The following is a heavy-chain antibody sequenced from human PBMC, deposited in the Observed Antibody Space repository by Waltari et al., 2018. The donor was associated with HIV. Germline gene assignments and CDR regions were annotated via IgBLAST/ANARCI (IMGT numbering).Heavy chain of an antibody. V-gene: IGHV6-1*01. CDR1: GDSVPSNSAA. Sequence: QVQLQQSAPGLVKPSQTLSLTCALSGDSVPSNSAACNWTSQSPSLRLEWLGRTYYRSKWYNDYAVSVKSRITINPDTSKNQFSLQLNSVTPEDTAVYYCARDALLTSGWTLNWFDPWGQGTLVTVSS. D-gene: IGHD6-19*01. CDR2: TYYRSKWYN. CDR3: ARDALLTSGWTLNWFDP. J-gene: IGHJ5*02.